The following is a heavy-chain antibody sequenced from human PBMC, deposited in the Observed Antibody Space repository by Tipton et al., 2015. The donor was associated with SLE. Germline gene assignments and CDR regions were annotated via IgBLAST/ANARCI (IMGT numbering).Heavy chain of an antibody. CDR3: ARSVGDPPRYYYYYMDV. CDR2: IYTSGST. CDR1: GGSISSYY. Sequence: TLSLTCTVSGGSISSYYWSWIRQPPGKGLEWIGRIYTSGSTNYNPSLKSRVTISVDTSKNQFSLKLSSVTAADTAVYYCARSVGDPPRYYYYYMDVWGKGTTVTVSS. D-gene: IGHD1-26*01. J-gene: IGHJ6*03. V-gene: IGHV4-4*08.